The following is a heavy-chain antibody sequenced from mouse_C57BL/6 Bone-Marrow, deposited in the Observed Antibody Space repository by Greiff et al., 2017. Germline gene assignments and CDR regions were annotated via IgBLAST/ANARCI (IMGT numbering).Heavy chain of an antibody. Sequence: EVKLVESGGGLVQPGGSLSLSCAASGFTFTDYYMSWVRQPPGKALEWLGFIRNKANGYTTEYSASVKGRFTISRDNSQSILYLQMNALRAEDSATYYCARPPFYYGGSYAMDYWGQGTSVTVSS. D-gene: IGHD1-1*01. V-gene: IGHV7-3*01. J-gene: IGHJ4*01. CDR1: GFTFTDYY. CDR3: ARPPFYYGGSYAMDY. CDR2: IRNKANGYTT.